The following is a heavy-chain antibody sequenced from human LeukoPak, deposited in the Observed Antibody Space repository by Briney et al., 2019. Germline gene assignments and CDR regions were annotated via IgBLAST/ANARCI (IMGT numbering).Heavy chain of an antibody. V-gene: IGHV4-4*07. Sequence: PSETLSLTCTVSGGSISGYYWSWIRRPAGXGLEWIGRIDTSGSTNYNPSLKSRVTMSVDTSKNQFSLKLSSVTAADTAVYYCARDFNDFWSVYIDYWGQGTLVTVSS. D-gene: IGHD3-3*01. CDR1: GGSISGYY. J-gene: IGHJ4*02. CDR3: ARDFNDFWSVYIDY. CDR2: IDTSGST.